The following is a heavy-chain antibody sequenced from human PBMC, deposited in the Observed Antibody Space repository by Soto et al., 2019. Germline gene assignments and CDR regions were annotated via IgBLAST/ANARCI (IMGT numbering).Heavy chain of an antibody. CDR2: ISYDGSNK. CDR3: AREGGDRELLRYYYYYGMDV. CDR1: GFTFSSYA. D-gene: IGHD1-26*01. Sequence: PGGSLRLSCAASGFTFSSYAMHWVRQAPGKGLEWVAVISYDGSNKYYADSVKGRFTISRDNSKNTLYLQMNSLRAEDTAVYYCAREGGDRELLRYYYYYGMDVWGQGTTVTVSS. J-gene: IGHJ6*02. V-gene: IGHV3-30-3*01.